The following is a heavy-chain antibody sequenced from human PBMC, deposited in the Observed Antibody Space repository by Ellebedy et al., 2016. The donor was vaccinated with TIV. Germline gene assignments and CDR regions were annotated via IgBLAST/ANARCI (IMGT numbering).Heavy chain of an antibody. CDR1: GYTFTSYY. J-gene: IGHJ5*02. D-gene: IGHD3-3*01. Sequence: AASVKVSCKASGYTFTSYYMHWVRQAPGQGLEWMGIINPSGGSTSYAQKFQGRVTITRDTSASTAYMELSSLRSEDTAVYYCARGIDDFWSGGARFDPWGQGTLVTVSS. CDR3: ARGIDDFWSGGARFDP. CDR2: INPSGGST. V-gene: IGHV1-46*01.